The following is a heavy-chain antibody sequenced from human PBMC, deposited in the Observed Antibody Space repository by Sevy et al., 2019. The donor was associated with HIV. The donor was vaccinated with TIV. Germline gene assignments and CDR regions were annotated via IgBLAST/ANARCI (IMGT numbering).Heavy chain of an antibody. D-gene: IGHD6-19*01. J-gene: IGHJ4*02. V-gene: IGHV3-30*04. Sequence: GGSLRLSCAASGFSVSSPAMHWVRQAPGKGLEWVALLSYDGGAEYYVDSVKGRFSISRDNSKNILYLQMNSLRPADTALYYCTRYAGYSVGWYPSNYWGQGTLVTVSS. CDR1: GFSVSSPA. CDR3: TRYAGYSVGWYPSNY. CDR2: LSYDGGAE.